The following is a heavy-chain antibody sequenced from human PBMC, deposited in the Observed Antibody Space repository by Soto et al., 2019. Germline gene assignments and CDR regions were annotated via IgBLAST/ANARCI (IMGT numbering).Heavy chain of an antibody. CDR2: INPSDSYT. D-gene: IGHD6-13*01. CDR1: GYSFTSYW. CDR3: ARGSVGIAEAVPN. J-gene: IGHJ4*02. V-gene: IGHV5-10-1*01. Sequence: GESLKISCKGSGYSFTSYWISWVRQMPGKGLEWMGRINPSDSYTNYSPSFQGHVTISADKSISTPYLQWSSLKASDTAMYYCARGSVGIAEAVPNWGQGTLVTVSS.